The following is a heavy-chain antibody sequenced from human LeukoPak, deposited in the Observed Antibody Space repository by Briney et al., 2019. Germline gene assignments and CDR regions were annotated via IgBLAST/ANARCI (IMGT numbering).Heavy chain of an antibody. D-gene: IGHD4-17*01. Sequence: SETLSLTCTVSGGSISTTTYYWGWIRQPPGRGLGWIGSVYSSGRTYYHPSLKSRVTISVGTSKKQFSLKLSSVTAADTAVYYCARLLVGDYGDYAPNWGQGTLVTVSS. V-gene: IGHV4-39*01. CDR3: ARLLVGDYGDYAPN. J-gene: IGHJ4*02. CDR1: GGSISTTTYY. CDR2: VYSSGRT.